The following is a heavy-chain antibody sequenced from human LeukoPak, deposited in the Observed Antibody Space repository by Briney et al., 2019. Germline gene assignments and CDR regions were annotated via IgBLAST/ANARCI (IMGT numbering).Heavy chain of an antibody. V-gene: IGHV5-51*01. CDR2: IYPGDSDT. CDR3: ARSPATYYYESSGYTFYYYMDV. J-gene: IGHJ6*03. CDR1: GYSFTNYW. Sequence: GESLKISCKGSGYSFTNYWIGWVRQMPGKGLEWMGIIYPGDSDTKYSPSFQGQVTISADKSINTAYLQWSSLKASDTAMYYCARSPATYYYESSGYTFYYYMDVWGKGTTVTVSS. D-gene: IGHD3-22*01.